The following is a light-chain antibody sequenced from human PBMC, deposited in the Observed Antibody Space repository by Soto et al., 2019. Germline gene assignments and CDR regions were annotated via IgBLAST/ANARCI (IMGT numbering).Light chain of an antibody. V-gene: IGLV3-1*01. J-gene: IGLJ2*01. CDR1: KLGDKY. CDR2: QDN. CDR3: QAWASSVV. Sequence: SYELTQPPSVSVSPGQTANITCSGDKLGDKYTCWYQQKPGQSPVLVIYQDNKRPSGIPEGFSGSNSGNTATLTISGTQAMDEADYYCQAWASSVVFGGGTKVTVL.